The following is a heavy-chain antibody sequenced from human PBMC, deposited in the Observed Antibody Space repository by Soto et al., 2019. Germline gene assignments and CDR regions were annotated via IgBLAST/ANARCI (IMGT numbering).Heavy chain of an antibody. J-gene: IGHJ4*02. V-gene: IGHV4-31*03. CDR1: GGSISSGGYY. Sequence: SETLSLTCTVSGGSISSGGYYWSWIRQHPGKGLEWIGYIYYSGSTYYNPSLKSRVTISVDTSKNQFSLKLSSVTAADTAVYYCARGRPPYGDYLYPDYWGQGTLVTVSS. CDR2: IYYSGST. D-gene: IGHD4-17*01. CDR3: ARGRPPYGDYLYPDY.